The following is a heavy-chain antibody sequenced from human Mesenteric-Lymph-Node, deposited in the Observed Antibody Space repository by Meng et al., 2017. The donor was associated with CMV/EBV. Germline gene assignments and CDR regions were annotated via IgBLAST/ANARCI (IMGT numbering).Heavy chain of an antibody. V-gene: IGHV3-48*04. J-gene: IGHJ3*02. Sequence: GESLKISCAASGFTFSSYSMNWVRQAPGKGLEWVSYISSSSSTIYYADSVKGRFTISRDNAKNPLYLQMNSLRAEDTAVYYCARESYYYDSSGYYYDAFDIWGQGTMVTVSS. CDR3: ARESYYYDSSGYYYDAFDI. CDR1: GFTFSSYS. D-gene: IGHD3-22*01. CDR2: ISSSSSTI.